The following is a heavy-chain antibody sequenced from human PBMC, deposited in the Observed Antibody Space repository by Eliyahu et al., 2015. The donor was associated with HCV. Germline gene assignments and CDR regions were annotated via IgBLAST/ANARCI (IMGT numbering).Heavy chain of an antibody. CDR1: GFTISAYT. CDR3: ARHYTSSWYYFDF. Sequence: EVQLVESGGGLVQPGGSLRLSCAASGFTISAYTMSWVRQAPGKGLEWVSFISSRGNVTHYADSVKGRFTISRDSAKNSLNLQMNSLRAEDTAVYYCARHYTSSWYYFDFWGQGTLITVSS. J-gene: IGHJ4*02. CDR2: ISSRGNVT. D-gene: IGHD6-13*01. V-gene: IGHV3-48*01.